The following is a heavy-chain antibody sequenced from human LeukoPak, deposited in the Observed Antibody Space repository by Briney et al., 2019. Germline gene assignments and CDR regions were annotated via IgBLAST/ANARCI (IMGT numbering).Heavy chain of an antibody. J-gene: IGHJ3*02. Sequence: GGSLRLSCATSGFSFSSYWMSWVRQAPGKGLECVANIKQDGSEKYYVDSVKGRFTISRDNAKNSLYLQMNSLRAEDTAVYYCARASSWSAFGIWGQGTMVTVSA. CDR3: ARASSWSAFGI. CDR1: GFSFSSYW. D-gene: IGHD6-13*01. V-gene: IGHV3-7*03. CDR2: IKQDGSEK.